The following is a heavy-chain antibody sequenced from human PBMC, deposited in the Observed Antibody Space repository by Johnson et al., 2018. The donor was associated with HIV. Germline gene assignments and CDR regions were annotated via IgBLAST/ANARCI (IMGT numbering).Heavy chain of an antibody. CDR2: INWNGGST. CDR3: ARTTYSSPGAFDI. D-gene: IGHD6-19*01. V-gene: IGHV3-20*04. J-gene: IGHJ3*02. Sequence: VQLVESGGSVVRPGGSLRLSCVASGFSFDDFAVSWVRQVPGRGLEWVSGINWNGGSTGYVDSVKGRFTISRDNAKNSLYLQMNSLRAEDTAVYYCARTTYSSPGAFDIWGQGTMVTLSS. CDR1: GFSFDDFA.